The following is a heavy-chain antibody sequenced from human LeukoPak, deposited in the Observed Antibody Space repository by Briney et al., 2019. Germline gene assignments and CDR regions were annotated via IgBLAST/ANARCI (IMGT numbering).Heavy chain of an antibody. Sequence: ASVKVSCKASGYTFTSYYMHWVRQARGQGREGMGIINPSGGSTSYAQKFQGRVPMTRHTSTSTVYMELSSLISEDTAVYYCARLDISSWDVDYWGQGTLVTVSS. CDR3: ARLDISSWDVDY. V-gene: IGHV1-46*01. CDR2: INPSGGST. D-gene: IGHD6-13*01. CDR1: GYTFTSYY. J-gene: IGHJ4*02.